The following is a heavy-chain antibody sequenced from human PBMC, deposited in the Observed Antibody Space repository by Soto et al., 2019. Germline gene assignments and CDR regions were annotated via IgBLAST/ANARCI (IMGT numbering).Heavy chain of an antibody. CDR3: ARNKAWSGSKLVGAFDI. J-gene: IGHJ3*02. V-gene: IGHV4-28*01. Sequence: SETLSLTCAVSGYSISSSNWWGWIRQPPGKGLEWIGYIYYSGSTYYNPSLKSRVTMSVDTSKNQFSLKLSSVTAVDTAVYYCARNKAWSGSKLVGAFDIWGQGTMVTVSS. CDR2: IYYSGST. D-gene: IGHD1-26*01. CDR1: GYSISSSNW.